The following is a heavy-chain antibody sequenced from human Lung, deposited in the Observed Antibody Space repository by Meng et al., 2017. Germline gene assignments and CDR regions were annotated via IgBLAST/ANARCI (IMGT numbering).Heavy chain of an antibody. V-gene: IGHV1-46*01. D-gene: IGHD3-22*01. CDR2: LNPNGDVT. CDR3: AREMPMTCYFDQ. J-gene: IGHJ4*03. CDR1: GFTFTTYF. Sequence: QVQLLQSGAEGKKPGVSLKLSCETSGFTFTTYFLHWLRQAPGQGLQWMGLLNPNGDVTTYSPRFQGRITLTGDTSTSTLYMELSSLTSDDTAVYYCAREMPMTCYFDQWGQGTLVTVSS.